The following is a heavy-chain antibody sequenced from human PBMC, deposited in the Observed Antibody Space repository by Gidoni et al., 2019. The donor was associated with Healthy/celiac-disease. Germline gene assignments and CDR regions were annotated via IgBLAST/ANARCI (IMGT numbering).Heavy chain of an antibody. CDR1: GGSISSSSYY. CDR2: IYYSGST. D-gene: IGHD2-2*01. V-gene: IGHV4-39*01. CDR3: ASGGYCSSTSCGFDYYYYGMDV. J-gene: IGHJ6*02. Sequence: QLQLQASGPGLVKPSETLSLTCTVSGGSISSSSYYWGWIRQPPGKGLEWIGSIYYSGSTYYNPSLKSRVTISVDTSKNQFSLKLSSVTAADTAVYYCASGGYCSSTSCGFDYYYYGMDVWGQGTTVTVSS.